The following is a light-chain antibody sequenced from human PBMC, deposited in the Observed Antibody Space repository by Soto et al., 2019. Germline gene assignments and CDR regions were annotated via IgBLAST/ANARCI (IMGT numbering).Light chain of an antibody. CDR3: QQYGSSPLT. CDR2: GTS. Sequence: EIALTQSPGTLSLSPGERATLSCRASQSVSSSYLAWYQQKPGQAPRLLIYGTSNRATGIPDRFSGSGSGADFTLTISRLEPEDFAVYYCQQYGSSPLTFGGGTKVDI. J-gene: IGKJ4*01. V-gene: IGKV3-20*01. CDR1: QSVSSSY.